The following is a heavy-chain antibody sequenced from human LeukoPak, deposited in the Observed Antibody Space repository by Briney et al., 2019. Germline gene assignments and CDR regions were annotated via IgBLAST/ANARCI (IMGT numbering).Heavy chain of an antibody. CDR1: GGSISSYY. J-gene: IGHJ6*02. D-gene: IGHD4-23*01. CDR2: IYYSGST. Sequence: SETLSLTCTVSGGSISSYYWNWIRQPPGKGLEWIGYIYYSGSTNYNPSLKSRVTISVDTSKNQFSLKLSSVTAADTAVYYCARLSRVVSNYYYYGMDVWGQGTTVTVSS. CDR3: ARLSRVVSNYYYYGMDV. V-gene: IGHV4-59*12.